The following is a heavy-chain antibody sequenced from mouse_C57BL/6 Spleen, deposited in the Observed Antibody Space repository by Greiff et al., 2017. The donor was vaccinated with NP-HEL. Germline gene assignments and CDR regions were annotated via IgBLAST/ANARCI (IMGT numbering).Heavy chain of an antibody. V-gene: IGHV1-82*01. CDR2: IYPGDGDT. D-gene: IGHD1-1*01. CDR3: ASYYGSSYGYFDV. J-gene: IGHJ1*03. CDR1: GYAFSSSW. Sequence: QVQLQQSGPELVKPGASVKISCKASGYAFSSSWMNWVKQRPGKGLEWIGRIYPGDGDTNYNGKFKGKATLTADKSSSTAYMQLSSLTSEDSAVYVCASYYGSSYGYFDVWGTGTTVTVSS.